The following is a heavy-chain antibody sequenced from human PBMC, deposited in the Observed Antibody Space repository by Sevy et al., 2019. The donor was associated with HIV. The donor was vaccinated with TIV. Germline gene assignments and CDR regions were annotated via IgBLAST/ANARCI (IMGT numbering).Heavy chain of an antibody. J-gene: IGHJ6*02. CDR1: GYTFTSYY. CDR2: INPSGGST. CDR3: AGGKVANCSSTSCYLYYYYGMDV. Sequence: ASVKVSCKASGYTFTSYYMHWVRQAPGQGLEWMGIINPSGGSTSYAQKFQGRVTMTRDTSTSTGYMELSSLRSEDTALYYGAGGKVANCSSTSCYLYYYYGMDVWGQGTKVTVSS. V-gene: IGHV1-46*03. D-gene: IGHD2-2*01.